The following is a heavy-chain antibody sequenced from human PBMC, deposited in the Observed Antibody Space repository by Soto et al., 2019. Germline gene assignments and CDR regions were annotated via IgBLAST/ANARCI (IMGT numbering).Heavy chain of an antibody. V-gene: IGHV3-7*03. D-gene: IGHD3-10*01. J-gene: IGHJ4*02. CDR2: IKKDGSET. CDR1: GFAFSSYW. CDR3: AREKWIGTFDY. Sequence: EVQLVESGGGLVQPGGSLRLSCAATGFAFSSYWMSWVRQAPGKGPEWVSNIKKDGSETYYVDSVKGRFTISRDNAKNTMYLQMSSLRAEDTAVYYCAREKWIGTFDYWGQGTLVNVSS.